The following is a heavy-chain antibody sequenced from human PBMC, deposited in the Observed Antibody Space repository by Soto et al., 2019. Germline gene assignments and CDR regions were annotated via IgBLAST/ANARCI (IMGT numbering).Heavy chain of an antibody. D-gene: IGHD3-3*01. J-gene: IGHJ3*02. CDR1: GGSISSYY. V-gene: IGHV4-59*01. CDR3: ARGKGAGFWSGYYTLDAFDI. CDR2: IYYSGST. Sequence: PSETLSLTCTVSGGSISSYYWSWIRQPPGKGLEWIRYIYYSGSTNYNPSLKSRVTISVDTSKNQFSLKLSSVTAADTAVYYCARGKGAGFWSGYYTLDAFDIWGQGTMVTVSS.